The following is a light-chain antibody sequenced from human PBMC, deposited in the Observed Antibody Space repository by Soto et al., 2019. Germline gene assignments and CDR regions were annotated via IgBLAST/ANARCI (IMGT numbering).Light chain of an antibody. CDR3: HQYNNWPIT. J-gene: IGKJ5*01. V-gene: IGKV3-15*01. CDR2: GAS. CDR1: QSVSSD. Sequence: EIVMTQSPVTLSVSPGERATLSCRASQSVSSDLAWYQQKPGQVPKLLIYGASTRATGIPARFSGSGSGTEFTLTISSLQSEDFAVYYCHQYNNWPITFGQGTRLEIK.